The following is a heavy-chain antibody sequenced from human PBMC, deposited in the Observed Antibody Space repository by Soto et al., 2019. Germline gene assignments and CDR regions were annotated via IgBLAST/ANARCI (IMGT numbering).Heavy chain of an antibody. CDR1: GGSISSSSYY. CDR3: ARGRIPGGSSN. J-gene: IGHJ4*02. CDR2: IYHSGST. D-gene: IGHD3-10*01. V-gene: IGHV4-39*07. Sequence: SETLSLTCTVSGGSISSSSYYWGWIRQPPGKGLEWIGEIYHSGSTNYNPSLKSRVTISVDKSKNQFSLKLSSVTAADTAVYYCARGRIPGGSSNWGQGTLVTVSS.